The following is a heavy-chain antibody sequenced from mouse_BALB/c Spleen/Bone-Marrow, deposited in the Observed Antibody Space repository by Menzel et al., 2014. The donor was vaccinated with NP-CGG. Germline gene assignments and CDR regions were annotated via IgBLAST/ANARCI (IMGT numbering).Heavy chain of an antibody. Sequence: EVMLVESGGGLVQPGGSLQLSCATSGFTFSDYYMYWVRQTPEKRLEWVAYISNGSGSTYYPDTVKGRFTISRDNAKITLYLQMSRLKSEDTAMYYCARHNYDETWFAYWGQGTLVTGSA. CDR2: ISNGSGST. D-gene: IGHD2-4*01. CDR1: GFTFSDYY. V-gene: IGHV5-12*02. CDR3: ARHNYDETWFAY. J-gene: IGHJ3*01.